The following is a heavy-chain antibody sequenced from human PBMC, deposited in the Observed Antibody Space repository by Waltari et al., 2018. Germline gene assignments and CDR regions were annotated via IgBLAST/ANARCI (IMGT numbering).Heavy chain of an antibody. J-gene: IGHJ4*02. CDR1: GGTFSSYA. Sequence: VQSGAEVKKPGSSVKVSCKASGGTFSSYAISWVRQAPGQGLEWMGGIIPIFGTANYAQKFQGRVTITADESTSTAYMELSSLRSEDTAMYYCARSYMITFGGVIVIGYYFDYWGQGTLVTVSS. V-gene: IGHV1-69*01. CDR2: IIPIFGTA. CDR3: ARSYMITFGGVIVIGYYFDY. D-gene: IGHD3-16*02.